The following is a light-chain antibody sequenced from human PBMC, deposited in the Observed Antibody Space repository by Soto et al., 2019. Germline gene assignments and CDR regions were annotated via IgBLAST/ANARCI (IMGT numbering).Light chain of an antibody. CDR3: MQALQAPIT. CDR2: LGS. CDR1: QSLPHSNGYNY. Sequence: DIVMTQSPLSLPVTPGGAGAISCWSGQSLPHSNGYNYLDWYLQKPGQAPQLLIYLGSNRACGVPDRFSGSGSGTDFTLSISTVEAGDVGVYYCMQALQAPITFGQGTRLEIK. J-gene: IGKJ5*01. V-gene: IGKV2-28*01.